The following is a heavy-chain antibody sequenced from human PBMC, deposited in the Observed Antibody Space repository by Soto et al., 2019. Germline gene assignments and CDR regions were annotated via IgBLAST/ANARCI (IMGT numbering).Heavy chain of an antibody. V-gene: IGHV4-59*01. J-gene: IGHJ6*02. CDR1: GGSISSYY. CDR3: ARDRIVAGSLYYYYYGMDV. Sequence: QVQLQESGPGLVKPSETLSLTCTVSGGSISSYYWSWIRQPPGKGLEWLGYIYYSGSTNYNPSLKSRVTISVDTSKNQFSLKLSSVTAADTAVYYCARDRIVAGSLYYYYYGMDVWGQGTTVTVSS. D-gene: IGHD6-19*01. CDR2: IYYSGST.